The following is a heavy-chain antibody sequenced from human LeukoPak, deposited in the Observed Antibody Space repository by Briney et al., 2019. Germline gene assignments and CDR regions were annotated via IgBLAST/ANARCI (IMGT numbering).Heavy chain of an antibody. D-gene: IGHD2-2*01. J-gene: IGHJ6*02. V-gene: IGHV3-23*01. CDR3: AKSTSPLYYYYGMDV. CDR1: GFTFSNYA. Sequence: GGSLRLSCAASGFTFSNYAMGWVRQAPGKGLEWVSTISGSGGSTYYADSVKGRFTISRDNSKNTLYLQLNSLRAEDTAVYYCAKSTSPLYYYYGMDVWGQGTTVTVSS. CDR2: ISGSGGST.